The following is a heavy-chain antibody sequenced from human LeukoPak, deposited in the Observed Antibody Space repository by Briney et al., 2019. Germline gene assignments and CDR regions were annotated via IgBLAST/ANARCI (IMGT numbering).Heavy chain of an antibody. CDR1: GFTFSSYA. CDR2: ISGSGGST. Sequence: GGSLRLSCAASGFTFSSYAMSWVRQAPGKGLEWVSAISGSGGSTYYADSVKGRFTISRDNSKNALYLQMNSLRAEDTAVYYCAKDPHDSYYFDYWGQGTLVTVSS. J-gene: IGHJ4*02. V-gene: IGHV3-23*01. D-gene: IGHD3-22*01. CDR3: AKDPHDSYYFDY.